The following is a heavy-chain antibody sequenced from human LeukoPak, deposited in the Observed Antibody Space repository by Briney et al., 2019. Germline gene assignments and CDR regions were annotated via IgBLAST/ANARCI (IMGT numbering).Heavy chain of an antibody. J-gene: IGHJ4*02. CDR3: ARGLTPGYSSGWYEFN. CDR1: GYTFTSYA. Sequence: DSVKVSCKASGYTFTSYAMNWVRQAPGQGLEWMGWINTNTGNPTYAQGFTGRFVFSLDTSVSTAYLQISSLKAEDTAVYYCARGLTPGYSSGWYEFNWGQGTLVTVSS. CDR2: INTNTGNP. V-gene: IGHV7-4-1*02. D-gene: IGHD6-19*01.